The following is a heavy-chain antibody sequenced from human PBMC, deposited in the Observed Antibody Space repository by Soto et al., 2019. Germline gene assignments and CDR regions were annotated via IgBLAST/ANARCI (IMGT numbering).Heavy chain of an antibody. CDR1: GYTFTSYY. CDR3: ARAYSNYSYYCYGMDV. Sequence: ASVKVSCKASGYTFTSYYMHWVRQAPGQGLEWMGIINPSGGSTSYAQKFQGRVTMTRDTSTSTVYMELSSLRSEDTAVYYCARAYSNYSYYCYGMDVWGQGTTVTVSS. D-gene: IGHD4-4*01. CDR2: INPSGGST. J-gene: IGHJ6*02. V-gene: IGHV1-46*01.